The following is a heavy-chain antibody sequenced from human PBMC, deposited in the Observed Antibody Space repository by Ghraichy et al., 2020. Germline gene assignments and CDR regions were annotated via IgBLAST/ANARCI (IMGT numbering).Heavy chain of an antibody. D-gene: IGHD3-16*02. CDR1: GGSFSGYY. CDR2: INHSGST. Sequence: SETLSLTCAVYGGSFSGYYWSWIRQPPGKGLEWIGEINHSGSTNYNPSLKSRVTISVDTSKNQFSLKLSSVTAADTAVYYCARVTNMITFGGVIVAYYFDYWGQGTLVTVSS. V-gene: IGHV4-34*01. CDR3: ARVTNMITFGGVIVAYYFDY. J-gene: IGHJ4*02.